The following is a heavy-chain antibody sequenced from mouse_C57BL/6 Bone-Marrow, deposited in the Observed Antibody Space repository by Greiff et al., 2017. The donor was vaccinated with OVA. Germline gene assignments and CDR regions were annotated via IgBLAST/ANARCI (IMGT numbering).Heavy chain of an antibody. CDR2: ISDGGSYT. V-gene: IGHV5-4*01. CDR1: GFTFSSYA. CDR3: AREGY. J-gene: IGHJ2*01. Sequence: EVQLMESGGGLVKPGGSLKLSCAASGFTFSSYAMSWVRQTPEKRLEWVATISDGGSYTYYPDNVKGRFTISRDTAKNNLYLQMSHLKSEDTAMYYCAREGYWGQGTTLTVSA.